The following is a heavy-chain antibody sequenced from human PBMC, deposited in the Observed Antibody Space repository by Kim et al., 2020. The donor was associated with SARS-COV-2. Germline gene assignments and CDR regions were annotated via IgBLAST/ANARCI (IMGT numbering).Heavy chain of an antibody. V-gene: IGHV4-59*08. D-gene: IGHD1-26*01. CDR3: TRVTLEGSADF. CDR1: AGSINNYV. Sequence: SETLSLTCTVSAGSINNYVWSWIRLPPGKGLEWIGYIYYNGITAYSSSLKSRVTISVDTFKNQFFPNLNSVTAADTAVYYCTRVTLEGSADFWGQGTLVTVSS. CDR2: IYYNGIT. J-gene: IGHJ4*02.